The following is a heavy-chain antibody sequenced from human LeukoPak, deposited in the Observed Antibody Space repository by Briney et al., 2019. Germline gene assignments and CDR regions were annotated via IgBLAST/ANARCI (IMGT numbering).Heavy chain of an antibody. V-gene: IGHV4-39*01. J-gene: IGHJ5*02. CDR3: ARNDFWSGAHPPVDP. Sequence: KPSETLSLTCAVSGDSITNNNDHWGWIRQPPGKGLEWIGNVHYRGTTYYNPSLKSRLTVSVDPSKNEFSLNLMSVTAADTAVYYCARNDFWSGAHPPVDPWGQGILVTVSS. CDR1: GDSITNNNDH. D-gene: IGHD3-3*01. CDR2: VHYRGTT.